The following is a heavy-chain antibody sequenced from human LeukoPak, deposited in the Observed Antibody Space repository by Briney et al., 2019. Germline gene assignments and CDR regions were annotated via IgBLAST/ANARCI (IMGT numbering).Heavy chain of an antibody. CDR1: GGSISSSSYY. CDR2: IYYSGST. D-gene: IGHD2-15*01. J-gene: IGHJ2*01. CDR3: ARVRICIGGSCYPRSKNYWYFDL. V-gene: IGHV4-39*07. Sequence: KPSETLSLTCTVSGGSISSSSYYWGWIRQPPGKGLEWIGSIYYSGSTYYNPSLKSRVTISVDTSKNQFSLRMRSMTAADTAVYYCARVRICIGGSCYPRSKNYWYFDLWGRGTLVTVSS.